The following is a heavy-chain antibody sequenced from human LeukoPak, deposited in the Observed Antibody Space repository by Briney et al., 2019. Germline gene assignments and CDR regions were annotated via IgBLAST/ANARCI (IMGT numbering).Heavy chain of an antibody. CDR3: ARVLRDYDSSDYYPDAFDI. J-gene: IGHJ3*02. CDR1: GGSFSGYY. D-gene: IGHD3-22*01. CDR2: IYHSGST. V-gene: IGHV4-30-2*01. Sequence: SETLSLTCAVYGGSFSGYYWSWIRQPPGKGLEWIGYIYHSGSTYYNPSLKSRVTISVDRSKNQFSLKLSSVTAADTAVYYCARVLRDYDSSDYYPDAFDIWGQGTMVTVSS.